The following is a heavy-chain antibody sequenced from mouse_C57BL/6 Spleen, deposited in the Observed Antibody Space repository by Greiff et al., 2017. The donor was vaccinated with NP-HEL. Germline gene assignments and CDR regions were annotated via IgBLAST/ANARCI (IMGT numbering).Heavy chain of an antibody. CDR1: GYSFTDYN. CDR2: INPNYGTT. V-gene: IGHV1-39*01. J-gene: IGHJ3*01. D-gene: IGHD2-4*01. CDR3: ARYDYDVAWFAY. Sequence: EVKLVESGPELVKPGASVKISCKASGYSFTDYNMNWVKQSNGQSLEWIGVINPNYGTTSYNQKFKGKATFTADQSSSTAYMQLSSLTSEDSAVYYCARYDYDVAWFAYWGQGTLVTVSA.